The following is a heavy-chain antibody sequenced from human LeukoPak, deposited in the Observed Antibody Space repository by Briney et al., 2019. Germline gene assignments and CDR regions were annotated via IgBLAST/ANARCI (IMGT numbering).Heavy chain of an antibody. V-gene: IGHV1-46*01. CDR2: INPSGGGT. CDR1: GYTFTSYY. D-gene: IGHD2-2*01. CDR3: ARPTTSHYPFDY. J-gene: IGHJ4*02. Sequence: ASVKVSCKASGYTFTSYYMHWVRQAPGQGLEWMGIINPSGGGTSYAQKFQGRVTMTRDTSTSTIYMELSSLRPEDTAVYYCARPTTSHYPFDYWGQGTLVTVSS.